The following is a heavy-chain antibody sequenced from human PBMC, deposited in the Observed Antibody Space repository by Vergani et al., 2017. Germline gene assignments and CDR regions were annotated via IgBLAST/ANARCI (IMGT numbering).Heavy chain of an antibody. CDR2: LYSTGTT. D-gene: IGHD3-22*01. V-gene: IGHV4-31*03. CDR3: ARMWGYDEGDALQIGYFDS. J-gene: IGHJ4*02. Sequence: QVQLQESGPGLVKPSQTLSLTCSVSGDSISSGVYYWNWIRQHPGKGLKWIGYLYSTGTTHHNPSLRRRINMSVDTSKNQFSLKLNSDTDADTAMYYCARMWGYDEGDALQIGYFDSWGPGILVTVSS. CDR1: GDSISSGVYY.